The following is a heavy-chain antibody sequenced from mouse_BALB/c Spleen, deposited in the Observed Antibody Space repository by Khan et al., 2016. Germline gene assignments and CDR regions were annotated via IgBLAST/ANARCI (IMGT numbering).Heavy chain of an antibody. Sequence: QVQLQQPGAELARPGASVKMSCKASGYTFPSYTMHWVKQRPGQGLEWIGYINPSSGYTNYNQKFKDKATLTADKSYSTAYMQLSSLTYEASSVYSCSCPYGSYCCSFFAYWCQGTLVTVSA. D-gene: IGHD1-1*01. J-gene: IGHJ3*01. CDR2: INPSSGYT. CDR1: GYTFPSYT. V-gene: IGHV1-4*01. CDR3: SCPYGSYCCSFFAY.